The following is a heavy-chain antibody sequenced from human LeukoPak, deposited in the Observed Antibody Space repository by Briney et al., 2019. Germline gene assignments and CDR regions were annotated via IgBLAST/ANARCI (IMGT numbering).Heavy chain of an antibody. CDR2: IYYSGST. CDR3: ARVPGGPRSPWFDP. J-gene: IGHJ5*02. Sequence: KPSETLSLTCTVSGYSISSGYYWGWIRQPPGKGLEWIGSIYYSGSTYYNPSLKSRVTISVDTSKNQFSLKLSSVTAADTAVYYCARVPGGPRSPWFDPWGQGTLVTVSS. D-gene: IGHD2-15*01. CDR1: GYSISSGYY. V-gene: IGHV4-38-2*02.